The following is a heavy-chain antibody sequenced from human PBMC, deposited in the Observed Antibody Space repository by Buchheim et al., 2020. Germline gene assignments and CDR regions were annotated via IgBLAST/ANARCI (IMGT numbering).Heavy chain of an antibody. CDR3: ARENRWGVTGTQNPFDY. J-gene: IGHJ4*02. CDR2: IYFSGST. V-gene: IGHV4-30-4*01. D-gene: IGHD1-20*01. CDR1: GGSISSGDYY. Sequence: QVQLQESGPGLVKPSQTLSLTCTVSGGSISSGDYYWTWIRQPPGKGLEWIGYIYFSGSTYYNPALKRRVLISVDTSKNQFSLRLSSVTAADTAVYYCARENRWGVTGTQNPFDYWGQGTL.